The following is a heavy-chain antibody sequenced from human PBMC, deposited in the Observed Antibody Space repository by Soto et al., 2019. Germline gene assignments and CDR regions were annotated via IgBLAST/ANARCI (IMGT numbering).Heavy chain of an antibody. D-gene: IGHD3-22*01. CDR1: GGTFSSYT. Sequence: QVQLVQSGAEVKKPGSSVKVSCKASGGTFSSYTISWVRQAPGQGLEWMGRIIPILGIANYAQKFQGRVTXXAXKXXSTAYMELSSLRSEDTAVYYCARDPRHSSGPEPDYWGQGTLVTVSS. CDR2: IIPILGIA. V-gene: IGHV1-69*08. CDR3: ARDPRHSSGPEPDY. J-gene: IGHJ4*02.